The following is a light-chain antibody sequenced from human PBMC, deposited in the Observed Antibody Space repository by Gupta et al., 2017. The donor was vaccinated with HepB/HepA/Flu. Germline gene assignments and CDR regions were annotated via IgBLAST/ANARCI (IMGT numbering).Light chain of an antibody. CDR1: NLETKS. J-gene: IGLJ3*02. CDR3: QVWDTSDNHPV. CDR2: YNS. V-gene: IGLV3-21*03. Sequence: PSVSVAPGKTAIITCGGNNLETKSVHWYQQKPGQAPVLVVSYNSDRPSGIPERFSGSNYGNTATLSISRVEAGDEADYFCQVWDTSDNHPVLGGGTKLTVL.